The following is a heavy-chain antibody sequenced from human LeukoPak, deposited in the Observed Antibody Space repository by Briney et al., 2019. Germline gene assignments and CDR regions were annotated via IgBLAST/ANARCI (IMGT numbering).Heavy chain of an antibody. Sequence: SETLSLTCTVSGGSLSSGGYYWSWIRQHPGTGLEWIGYIYYSGSTYYNPSLKSRVTISVDTSKNQFSLKLSSVTAADTAVYYCARGDGVVVPAAIGLSYYYYGMDVWGQGTTVTVSS. CDR2: IYYSGST. CDR3: ARGDGVVVPAAIGLSYYYYGMDV. D-gene: IGHD2-2*02. V-gene: IGHV4-31*03. CDR1: GGSLSSGGYY. J-gene: IGHJ6*02.